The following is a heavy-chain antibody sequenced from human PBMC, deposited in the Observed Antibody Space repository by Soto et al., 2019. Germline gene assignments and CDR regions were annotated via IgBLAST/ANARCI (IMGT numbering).Heavy chain of an antibody. V-gene: IGHV3-23*01. CDR1: ICLPSSYS. D-gene: IGHD6-6*01. J-gene: IGHJ4*02. CDR3: AKDAIMVSSSFNYFHL. Sequence: SXGLSYVDRICLPSSYSMSLFLQAPGKGLEWVSGISGSGGATSYADSVKGRFTISRDNSKNTLYLQMNSLSAEDTAIYYCAKDAIMVSSSFNYFHLWGQGALVTGSS. CDR2: ISGSGGAT.